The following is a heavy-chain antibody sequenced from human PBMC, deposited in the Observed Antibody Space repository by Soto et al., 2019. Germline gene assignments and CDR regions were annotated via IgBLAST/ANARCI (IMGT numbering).Heavy chain of an antibody. Sequence: QVHLVQSGAEVKKPGASVKVSCKGSGYTFTSYGITWVRQAPGQGLERMGWISARNGDTDYAQKRAGRVTVTRDTSTSTAYMELRGLRSDDTAVYYCARGRYGDYWGQGDLVTVPS. CDR2: ISARNGDT. CDR3: ARGRYGDY. CDR1: GYTFTSYG. J-gene: IGHJ4*02. V-gene: IGHV1-18*01. D-gene: IGHD1-1*01.